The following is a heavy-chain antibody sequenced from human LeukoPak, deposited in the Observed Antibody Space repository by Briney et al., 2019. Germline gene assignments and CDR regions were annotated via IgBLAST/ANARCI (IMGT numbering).Heavy chain of an antibody. CDR1: GFTFSSYG. V-gene: IGHV3-30*18. D-gene: IGHD5-18*01. CDR3: AKGRSYGSKGYNYYGMDV. Sequence: GGSLRLSCAPSGFTFSSYGIHWVRQAPGKGLEWVAVSSNDGRSTNHADSVKGRFTISRDFSKKTVYLQMNSLRDEDTAVYYCAKGRSYGSKGYNYYGMDVWGQGTTVIVSS. CDR2: SSNDGRST. J-gene: IGHJ6*02.